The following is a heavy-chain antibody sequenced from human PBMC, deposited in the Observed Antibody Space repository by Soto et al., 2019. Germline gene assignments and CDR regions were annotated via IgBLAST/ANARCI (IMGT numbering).Heavy chain of an antibody. Sequence: GVSLRLSCSASGFTFSSYAMHWVRQAPGKGLEWVAVISYDGSNKYYADSVKGRFTISRDNSKNTLYLQMNSLRAEDTAVYYCARVKNGDYDRAAFDIWGQGKMVTFSS. V-gene: IGHV3-30-3*01. CDR1: GFTFSSYA. CDR3: ARVKNGDYDRAAFDI. D-gene: IGHD4-17*01. CDR2: ISYDGSNK. J-gene: IGHJ3*02.